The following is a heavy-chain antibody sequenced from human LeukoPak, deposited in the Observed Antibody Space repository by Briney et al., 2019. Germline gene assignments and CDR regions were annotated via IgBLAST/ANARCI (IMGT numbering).Heavy chain of an antibody. D-gene: IGHD2-2*01. V-gene: IGHV4-59*01. CDR2: IYYSGST. CDR1: GGSINSYY. CDR3: AKDLGYCSSFSCPFDY. J-gene: IGHJ4*02. Sequence: SETLSLTCTVSGGSINSYYWSWIRQPPGRGLEWIGYIYYSGSTNYNPSLKSRVTISVDTSKNQFSLKLSSVTAADTAVYYCAKDLGYCSSFSCPFDYWGQGTLVTVSS.